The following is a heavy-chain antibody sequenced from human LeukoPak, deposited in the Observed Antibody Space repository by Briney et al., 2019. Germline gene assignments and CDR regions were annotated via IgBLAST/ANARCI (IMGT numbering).Heavy chain of an antibody. V-gene: IGHV3-21*04. CDR2: ISSSSSYI. CDR3: ARHSSKGVVVMRGVGYFDY. Sequence: PGGSLRLSCAASGFTFSSYSMNWVRQAPGKGREWVSSISSSSSYIYYAASVKGRFTISRDNAKNSLYLQMNSLRAEDTAVYYCARHSSKGVVVMRGVGYFDYWGQGTLVTVSS. J-gene: IGHJ4*02. D-gene: IGHD3-22*01. CDR1: GFTFSSYS.